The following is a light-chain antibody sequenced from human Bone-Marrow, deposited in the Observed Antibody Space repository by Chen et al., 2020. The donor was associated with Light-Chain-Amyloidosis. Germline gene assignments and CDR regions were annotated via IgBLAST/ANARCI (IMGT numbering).Light chain of an antibody. CDR1: NHDIGGYNS. CDR3: SSYTNSFTLV. V-gene: IGLV2-14*01. J-gene: IGLJ1*01. Sequence: QSALTQPASVSGFPEQSITISCSGTNHDIGGYNSVYWYQHHPGKVPKLIIFEVNKRPSGISDRFSGSKSGHTASLTISGLHLEDEADYYCSSYTNSFTLVCGPGTKVTVL. CDR2: EVN.